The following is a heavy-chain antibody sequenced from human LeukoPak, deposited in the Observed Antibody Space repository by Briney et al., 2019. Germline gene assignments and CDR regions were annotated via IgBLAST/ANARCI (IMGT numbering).Heavy chain of an antibody. J-gene: IGHJ4*02. CDR3: ARDLYDNNLVQDY. D-gene: IGHD5/OR15-5a*01. CDR1: GFTFSDYY. V-gene: IGHV3-11*05. CDR2: ISTSSTNT. Sequence: GGSLRLSCAASGFTFSDYYMTWIRQAPGKGLEWVSDISTSSTNTEYADSVKGRFTISRDNAKNSLYLQMNSLRAEDTAVYYCARDLYDNNLVQDYWGQGTLVTVSS.